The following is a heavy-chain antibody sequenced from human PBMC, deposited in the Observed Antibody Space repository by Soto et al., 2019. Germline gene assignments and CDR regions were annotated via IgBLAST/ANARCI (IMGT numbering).Heavy chain of an antibody. CDR3: ARDRGYDPGWFDP. J-gene: IGHJ5*02. V-gene: IGHV1-2*02. Sequence: GASVKVSCKASGYTFTGYYMHWVRQAPGQGLEWMGWINPNSGGTNYAQKFQGRVTMTRDTSISTAYMELSRLRSDDTAVYYCARDRGYDPGWFDPWGQGTLVTVSS. CDR2: INPNSGGT. D-gene: IGHD5-12*01. CDR1: GYTFTGYY.